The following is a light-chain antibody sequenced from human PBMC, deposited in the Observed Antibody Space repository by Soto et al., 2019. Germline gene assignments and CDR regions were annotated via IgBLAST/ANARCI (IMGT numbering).Light chain of an antibody. Sequence: DIQMTQSPSTLSASVGGRVTITCRARQSVGTWVAWYQQKPGKAPKLLIYGASNVESGVPSRFSGSGSGTEFTLTITTLQPDDFATYFCQLYNRNTWSFGQGTKV. CDR2: GAS. CDR3: QLYNRNTWS. CDR1: QSVGTW. V-gene: IGKV1-5*01. J-gene: IGKJ1*01.